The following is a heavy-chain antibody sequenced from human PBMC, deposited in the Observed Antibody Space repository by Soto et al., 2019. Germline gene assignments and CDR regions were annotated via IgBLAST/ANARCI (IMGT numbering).Heavy chain of an antibody. V-gene: IGHV3-30-3*01. CDR2: ISYDGSNK. CDR1: GFTFSSYA. J-gene: IGHJ4*02. D-gene: IGHD6-13*01. Sequence: PGGSLRLSCAASGFTFSSYAMHWVRQAPGKGLEWVAVISYDGSNKYYADSVRGRFTISRDNSKNTLYLQMNSLRAEDTAVYYCARDGYSSSGTLYYFDYWGQGTLVTVSS. CDR3: ARDGYSSSGTLYYFDY.